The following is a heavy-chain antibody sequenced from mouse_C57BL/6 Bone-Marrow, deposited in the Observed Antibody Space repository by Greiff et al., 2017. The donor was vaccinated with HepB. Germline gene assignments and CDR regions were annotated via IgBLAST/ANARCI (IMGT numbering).Heavy chain of an antibody. D-gene: IGHD2-4*01. CDR1: GFTFSDYY. J-gene: IGHJ1*03. V-gene: IGHV5-16*01. CDR3: ARDRRGLRRDWYFDV. Sequence: EVKVVESEGGLVQPGSSMKLSCTASGFTFSDYYMAWVRQVPEKGLEWVANINYDGSSTYYLDSLKSRFIISRDNAKNILYLQMSSLKSEDTATYYCARDRRGLRRDWYFDVWGTGTTVTVSS. CDR2: INYDGSST.